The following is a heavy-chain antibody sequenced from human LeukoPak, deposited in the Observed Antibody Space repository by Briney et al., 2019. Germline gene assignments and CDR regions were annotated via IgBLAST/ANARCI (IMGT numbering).Heavy chain of an antibody. CDR2: INHSGST. CDR3: ARCPQYYLDY. Sequence: SETLSLTCAVYGGSFSGYYWSWIRQPPGKGLEWIGEINHSGSTNYNPSLKSRVTISVDTSKNQFSLKLSSVTAADTAVYYCARCPQYYLDYWGQGTLVNVSP. CDR1: GGSFSGYY. J-gene: IGHJ4*02. V-gene: IGHV4-34*01.